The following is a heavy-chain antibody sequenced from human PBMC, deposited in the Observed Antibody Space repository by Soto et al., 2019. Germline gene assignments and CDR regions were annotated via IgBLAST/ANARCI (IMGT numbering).Heavy chain of an antibody. D-gene: IGHD6-19*01. CDR2: ISAYNGNT. CDR3: ARDRDYSSGWNNWFDP. Sequence: ASVKVSCKASGGTFSRYTINWVRQAPGQGLEWMGWISAYNGNTNYAQKLQGRVTMTTDTSTSTACMELRSLRSDDTAVYYCARDRDYSSGWNNWFDPWGQGTLVTVSS. J-gene: IGHJ5*02. V-gene: IGHV1-18*01. CDR1: GGTFSRYT.